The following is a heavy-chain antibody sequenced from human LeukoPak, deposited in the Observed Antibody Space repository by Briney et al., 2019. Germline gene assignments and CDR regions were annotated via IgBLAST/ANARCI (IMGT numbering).Heavy chain of an antibody. CDR1: GYTFTSYD. J-gene: IGHJ4*02. V-gene: IGHV1-8*01. CDR2: MNPNSGNT. D-gene: IGHD1-26*01. Sequence: ASVKVSCKASGYTFTSYDINWVRQATGQGLEWMGWMNPNSGNTGYAQKFQGRVTMTRNTSISTAYKELSSLRSEDTAVYYCAREYSGSYTSGYWGQGTLVTVSS. CDR3: AREYSGSYTSGY.